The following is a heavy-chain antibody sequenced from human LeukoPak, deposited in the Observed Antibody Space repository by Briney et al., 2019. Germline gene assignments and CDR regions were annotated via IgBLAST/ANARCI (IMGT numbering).Heavy chain of an antibody. J-gene: IGHJ4*02. CDR1: GFTFSSYW. CDR3: GKVRSTYNDY. Sequence: GGSLRLSCAAAGFTFSSYWMSWVRQAPGKGLEWVANIKQDGSEIYYVDSVKGRFTISRDNAKNSLYLQMNSLRAEDTAVFYCGKVRSTYNDYWVQGTLVTVS. D-gene: IGHD2-2*01. V-gene: IGHV3-7*01. CDR2: IKQDGSEI.